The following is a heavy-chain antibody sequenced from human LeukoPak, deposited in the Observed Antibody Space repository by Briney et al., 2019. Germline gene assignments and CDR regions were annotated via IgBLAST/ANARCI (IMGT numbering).Heavy chain of an antibody. Sequence: SETLSLTCTVSGGSISSSSYYWGWIRQPPGKGLEWIGSSYYSGSTYYNPSLKSRVTISVDTSKNQFSLKLSSVTAADTAVYYCARGRTKEYCSSTSCYRLDDAFDIWGQGTMVTVSS. CDR3: ARGRTKEYCSSTSCYRLDDAFDI. CDR2: SYYSGST. V-gene: IGHV4-39*07. J-gene: IGHJ3*02. CDR1: GGSISSSSYY. D-gene: IGHD2-2*01.